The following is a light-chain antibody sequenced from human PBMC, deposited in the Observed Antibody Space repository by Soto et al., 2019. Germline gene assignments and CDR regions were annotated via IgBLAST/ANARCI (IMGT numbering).Light chain of an antibody. CDR3: QQYGSSPFT. CDR1: QTVSNNY. J-gene: IGKJ3*01. Sequence: EIVLTQSPGTLSLSPGERATLFCRASQTVSNNYLAWYQQKPGQAPRVLIYGASSRFTGIPDRFSGSGSGTDFTLTISRLEPEDFAVYFCQQYGSSPFTFGPGTKVDIK. CDR2: GAS. V-gene: IGKV3-20*01.